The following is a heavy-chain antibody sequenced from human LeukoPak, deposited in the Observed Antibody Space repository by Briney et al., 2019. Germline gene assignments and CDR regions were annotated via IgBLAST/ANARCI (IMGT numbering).Heavy chain of an antibody. D-gene: IGHD4-11*01. V-gene: IGHV4-34*01. Sequence: SETLSLTCAVYGGSFSGYYWSWIRQPPGKGLEWIGEINHSGSTTYNPSLKSRVTISVDTSKNQFSLKLSSVTAADTAVYYCARGFYSPHYWGQGTLVSVSS. J-gene: IGHJ4*02. CDR1: GGSFSGYY. CDR3: ARGFYSPHY. CDR2: INHSGST.